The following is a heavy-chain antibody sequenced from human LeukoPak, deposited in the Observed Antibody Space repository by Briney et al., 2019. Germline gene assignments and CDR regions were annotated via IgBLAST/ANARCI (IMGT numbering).Heavy chain of an antibody. CDR1: GGSFSGYY. CDR2: INHSGST. V-gene: IGHV4-34*01. J-gene: IGHJ4*02. D-gene: IGHD3-10*01. Sequence: SETLSLTCAVYGGSFSGYYWSWIGQPPGKGLEWIGEINHSGSTNYNPSLKSRVTISVDTSKNQFSLKLSSVTAADTAVYYCASVVNYGSGSYYKKMPFDYWGQGTLVTVSS. CDR3: ASVVNYGSGSYYKKMPFDY.